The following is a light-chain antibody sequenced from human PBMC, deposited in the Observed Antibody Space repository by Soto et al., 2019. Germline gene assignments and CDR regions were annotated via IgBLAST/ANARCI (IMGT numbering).Light chain of an antibody. Sequence: IVMTQSPATLSVSPGERVTLSCRASQSISSNLAWYQYIVGQAPRLLIYSASTRATGIPARFSGSGSGTEFTLTISSLQSEDYAVYYCQQYNNWPPWTFGQGTKVEI. CDR1: QSISSN. CDR3: QQYNNWPPWT. CDR2: SAS. J-gene: IGKJ1*01. V-gene: IGKV3-15*01.